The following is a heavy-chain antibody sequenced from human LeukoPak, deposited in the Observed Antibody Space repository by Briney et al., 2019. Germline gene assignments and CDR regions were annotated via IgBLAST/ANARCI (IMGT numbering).Heavy chain of an antibody. CDR1: GGSISSYY. Sequence: SETLSLTCTVSGGSISSYYWSWIRQPPGKGLEWIGYIYYSGSTNYNPSLKSRVTISVDTSKNQFSLKLSSVTAADTAVYYCATSGRPYCGGDCYASFDYWGQGTLVTVSS. D-gene: IGHD2-21*02. V-gene: IGHV4-59*08. CDR2: IYYSGST. CDR3: ATSGRPYCGGDCYASFDY. J-gene: IGHJ4*02.